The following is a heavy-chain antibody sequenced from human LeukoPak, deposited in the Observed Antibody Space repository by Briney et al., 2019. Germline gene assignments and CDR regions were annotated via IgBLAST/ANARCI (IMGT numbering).Heavy chain of an antibody. Sequence: GGSLRLSCAASGVTVSSNYMSWVRQAPGKGLEWVSVIYSGGSTYYADSVKGRFTISRDNSKNTLYLQMNSLRAEDTAVYYCARHQCSSTSCYYYYGMDVWGQGTTVTVSS. D-gene: IGHD2-2*01. V-gene: IGHV3-53*01. CDR3: ARHQCSSTSCYYYYGMDV. J-gene: IGHJ6*02. CDR1: GVTVSSNY. CDR2: IYSGGST.